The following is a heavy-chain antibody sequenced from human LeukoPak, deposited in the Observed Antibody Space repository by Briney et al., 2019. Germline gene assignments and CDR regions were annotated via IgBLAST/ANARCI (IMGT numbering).Heavy chain of an antibody. V-gene: IGHV3-30*16. J-gene: IGHJ4*02. CDR1: GFTFSTYA. CDR2: ISYDGSNE. CDR3: ARCSRWLQLGNDY. D-gene: IGHD5-24*01. Sequence: GGSLRLSCAASGFTFSTYARHWVRQAPGKGLEWVAVISYDGSNEYYADSVKGRFTISRDNSKNTLYLQMNSLRAEDTAVYYCARCSRWLQLGNDYWGQGTLVTVSS.